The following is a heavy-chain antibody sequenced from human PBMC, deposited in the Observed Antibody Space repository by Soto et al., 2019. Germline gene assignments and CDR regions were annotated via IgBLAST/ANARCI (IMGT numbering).Heavy chain of an antibody. CDR3: GRGDDSWSGYPYFDY. V-gene: IGHV4-59*01. J-gene: IGHJ4*02. D-gene: IGHD3-3*01. Sequence: PSETLSLTCTVSGGSISPYYWGWIRQPPGKGLEWVGHVYYSGTTIYNPSLKSRVTISLDTSKKQFSLKLNSVTAADTAVYYCGRGDDSWSGYPYFDYWGQGTLVTVSS. CDR2: VYYSGTT. CDR1: GGSISPYY.